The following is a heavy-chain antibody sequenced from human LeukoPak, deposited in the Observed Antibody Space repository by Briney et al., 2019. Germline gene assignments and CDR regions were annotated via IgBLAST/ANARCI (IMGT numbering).Heavy chain of an antibody. CDR3: ARDRWEPLTVFDY. J-gene: IGHJ4*02. V-gene: IGHV3-21*01. D-gene: IGHD1-26*01. CDR1: GFTFSSYS. CDR2: ISSSSSYI. Sequence: GGSLRLSCAASGFTFSSYSMNWVRQAPGKGLEWVSSISSSSSYIYYADSVKGRFTISRDNAKNSLYLQMNSLRAEDTVVYYCARDRWEPLTVFDYWGQGTLATVSS.